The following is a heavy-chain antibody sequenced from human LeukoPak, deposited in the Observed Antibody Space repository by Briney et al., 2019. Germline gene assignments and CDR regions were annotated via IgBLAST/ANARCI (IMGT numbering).Heavy chain of an antibody. CDR1: GFIFKNNW. J-gene: IGHJ4*02. D-gene: IGHD3-22*01. CDR2: ISYDGSNK. Sequence: GGSLRLSCGASGFIFKNNWMSWVRQAPGKGLEWVAVISYDGSNKYYADSVKGRFTISRDNSKNTLYLQMNSLRAEDTAVYYCVNYYDSSGYYLDYWGQGTLVTVSS. V-gene: IGHV3-30*03. CDR3: VNYYDSSGYYLDY.